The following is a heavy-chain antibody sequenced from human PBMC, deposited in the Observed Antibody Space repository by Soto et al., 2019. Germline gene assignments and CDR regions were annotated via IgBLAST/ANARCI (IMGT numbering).Heavy chain of an antibody. Sequence: QVQLQESGPGLVKPSETLSLTCTVSGGSISSYYWSWIRQPPGKGLEWIGYIYYSGSTNYNPSLKSRVTISVDTSKNQFSLKLSSVTAADTAVYYCARLLEMTTVKNAYYYYYGMDVWGQGPTVTVSS. V-gene: IGHV4-59*01. CDR1: GGSISSYY. CDR2: IYYSGST. CDR3: ARLLEMTTVKNAYYYYYGMDV. J-gene: IGHJ6*02. D-gene: IGHD4-4*01.